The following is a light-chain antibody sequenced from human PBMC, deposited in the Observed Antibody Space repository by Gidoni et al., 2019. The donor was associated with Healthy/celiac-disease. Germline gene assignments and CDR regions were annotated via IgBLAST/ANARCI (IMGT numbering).Light chain of an antibody. Sequence: DIQMTQSTSTLSASVGDRVTITCRASQSISSWLAWYQQKPGKAPKLLIYDASSLESRVPSRFSGGGSGTEVTLTISSLQPDDFATYYCQQYNSYSPWTFGQGTKVEIK. V-gene: IGKV1-5*01. J-gene: IGKJ1*01. CDR2: DAS. CDR1: QSISSW. CDR3: QQYNSYSPWT.